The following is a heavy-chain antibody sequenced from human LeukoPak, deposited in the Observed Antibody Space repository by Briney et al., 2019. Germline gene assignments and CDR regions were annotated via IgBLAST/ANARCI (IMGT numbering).Heavy chain of an antibody. CDR1: GGSISSYY. J-gene: IGHJ4*02. D-gene: IGHD3-22*01. V-gene: IGHV4-4*07. Sequence: SETLSLTCTVSGGSISSYYWSWIRQPAGKGLEWIGRIYTSGSTNYNPSLKSRVTMSVDTSKNQFSLKLNSVTAADTAVYYCVYHSSGYYFFDYWGQGTLVTVSS. CDR3: VYHSSGYYFFDY. CDR2: IYTSGST.